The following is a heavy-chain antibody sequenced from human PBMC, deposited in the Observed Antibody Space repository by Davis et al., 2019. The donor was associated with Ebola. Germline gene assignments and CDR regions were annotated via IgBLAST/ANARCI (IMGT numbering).Heavy chain of an antibody. CDR1: GYSISSGYY. CDR2: IYHSGST. Sequence: PSETLSLTCTVSGYSISSGYYWGWIRQPPGKGLEWIGSIYHSGSTYYNPSLKSRVTISVDTSKNQFSLKLSSVTAADTAVYYCATLGWEVGATGGTDYWGQGTLVTVSS. CDR3: ATLGWEVGATGGTDY. D-gene: IGHD1-26*01. J-gene: IGHJ4*02. V-gene: IGHV4-38-2*02.